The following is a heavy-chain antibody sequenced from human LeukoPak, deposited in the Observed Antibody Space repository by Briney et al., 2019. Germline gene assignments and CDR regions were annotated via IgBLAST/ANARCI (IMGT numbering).Heavy chain of an antibody. Sequence: PGGSLRLSCAASGFTVSSNYMSWVRQAPGKGLEWVSVIYSGGSTYYADSVKGRFTISRHNSKNTLYLQMNSLRAEDTAVYYCASWERYCSGGSCETDYYYYYGMDVWGQGTTVTVSS. J-gene: IGHJ6*02. CDR2: IYSGGST. CDR3: ASWERYCSGGSCETDYYYYYGMDV. CDR1: GFTVSSNY. V-gene: IGHV3-53*04. D-gene: IGHD2-15*01.